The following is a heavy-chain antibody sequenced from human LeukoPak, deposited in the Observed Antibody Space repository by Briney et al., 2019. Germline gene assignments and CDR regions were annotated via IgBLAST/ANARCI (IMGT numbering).Heavy chain of an antibody. CDR2: INPSSGGT. D-gene: IGHD6-19*01. Sequence: ASVKVSCKASGYTFTGYYMHWVRQAPGQGLEWMGWINPSSGGTNYAQKFQGRVTMTRDTSISTAYVELSRLRSDDTAVYYCARDRWSSGWPARLIDYWGQGTLVTVSS. CDR3: ARDRWSSGWPARLIDY. CDR1: GYTFTGYY. V-gene: IGHV1-2*02. J-gene: IGHJ4*02.